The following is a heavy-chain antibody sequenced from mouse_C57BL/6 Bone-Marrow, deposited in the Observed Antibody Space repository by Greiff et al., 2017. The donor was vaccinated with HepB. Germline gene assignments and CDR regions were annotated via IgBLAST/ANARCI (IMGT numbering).Heavy chain of an antibody. Sequence: EVQLQQSGAELVRPGASVKLSCTASGFNIKDDYMHWVKQRPEQGLEWIGWIDPENGDTEYASKFQGKATITADTSSNTAYLQLSSLTSEDTAVYYCTTGWLDAYWGQGTLVTVSA. CDR1: GFNIKDDY. CDR2: IDPENGDT. J-gene: IGHJ3*01. V-gene: IGHV14-4*01. CDR3: TTGWLDAY. D-gene: IGHD2-3*01.